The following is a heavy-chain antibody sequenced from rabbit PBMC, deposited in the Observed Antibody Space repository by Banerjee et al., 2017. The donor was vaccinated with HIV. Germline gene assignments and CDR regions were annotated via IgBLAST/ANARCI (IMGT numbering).Heavy chain of an antibody. J-gene: IGHJ4*01. CDR2: IYAGSSDST. V-gene: IGHV1S40*01. D-gene: IGHD4-1*01. Sequence: PGKGLEWIACIYAGSSDSTYYASWAKGRFTISSTSSTTVTLQMTSLTAADTATYFCARDLAGVIGWNFNLWGPGTLVTVS. CDR3: ARDLAGVIGWNFNL.